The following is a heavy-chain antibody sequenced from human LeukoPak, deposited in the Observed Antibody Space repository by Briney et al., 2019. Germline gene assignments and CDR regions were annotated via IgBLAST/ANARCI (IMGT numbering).Heavy chain of an antibody. CDR1: GLTYRNYY. CDR3: ARDLNLDYFDY. CDR2: ISDDGSYA. Sequence: GGSLRLSCAASGLTYRNYYFSWVRQAPGKGLEWISYISDDGSYANYADSVRGRFTISRDNAKNSLFLQMNSLRVEDTAVYYCARDLNLDYFDYWGQGTLVTVSS. J-gene: IGHJ4*02. V-gene: IGHV3-11*06.